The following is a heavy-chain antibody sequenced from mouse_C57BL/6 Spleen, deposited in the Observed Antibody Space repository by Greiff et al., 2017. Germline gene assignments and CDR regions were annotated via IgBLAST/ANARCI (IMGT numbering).Heavy chain of an antibody. CDR2: IDPSDSYT. J-gene: IGHJ3*01. CDR3: ARGAQASWCAY. Sequence: QVQLQQSGAELVMPGASVKLSCKASGYTFTSYWMHWVKQRPGQGLEWIGEIDPSDSYTNYNQTFKGKSTLTVDKSSSTAYMQLSSLTSEDSAVYYCARGAQASWCAYWGQGTLVTVSA. D-gene: IGHD3-2*02. V-gene: IGHV1-69*01. CDR1: GYTFTSYW.